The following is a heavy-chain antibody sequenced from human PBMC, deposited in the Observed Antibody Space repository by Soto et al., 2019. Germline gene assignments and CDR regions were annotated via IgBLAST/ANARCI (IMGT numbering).Heavy chain of an antibody. CDR1: GFTFSSYA. V-gene: IGHV3-64*01. CDR2: ITSNGGNT. D-gene: IGHD3-10*01. CDR3: ASHRITMVRGAKFGGYYYYGMDV. Sequence: GGSLRLSCAASGFTFSSYAMHWVRQAPGKGLEYVSAITSNGGNTDYASSVKGRFTISRDNSKNTLYLQMGSLRSEDTAVYYCASHRITMVRGAKFGGYYYYGMDVWGQGTTVTVSS. J-gene: IGHJ6*02.